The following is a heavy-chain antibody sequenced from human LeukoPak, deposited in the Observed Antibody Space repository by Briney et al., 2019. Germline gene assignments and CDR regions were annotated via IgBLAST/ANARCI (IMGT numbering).Heavy chain of an antibody. Sequence: GGSLRLSCAASGFTFDDYAMHWVRQAPGKGLEWVSGISWNSGSIGYADSVKGRFTISRDNAKNSLYLQMNSLRAEDTALYYCAKDTLSGSYRYDYFDHWGQGTLVTVSS. D-gene: IGHD3-16*02. V-gene: IGHV3-9*01. J-gene: IGHJ4*02. CDR2: ISWNSGSI. CDR1: GFTFDDYA. CDR3: AKDTLSGSYRYDYFDH.